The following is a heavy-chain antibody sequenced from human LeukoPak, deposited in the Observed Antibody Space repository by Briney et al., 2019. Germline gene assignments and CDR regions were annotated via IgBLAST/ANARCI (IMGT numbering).Heavy chain of an antibody. J-gene: IGHJ3*01. Sequence: SQTLSLTCAISGDSVSNNDGAWNWIRQSPSRGLEWLGRTYYRSQWYNDYARSVMSRISVDLDTSKNQFSLQLRSVTPDDTAVYYCAGGYAFDVWGQGTTAIVSS. V-gene: IGHV6-1*01. CDR2: TYYRSQWYN. CDR1: GDSVSNNDGA. CDR3: AGGYAFDV.